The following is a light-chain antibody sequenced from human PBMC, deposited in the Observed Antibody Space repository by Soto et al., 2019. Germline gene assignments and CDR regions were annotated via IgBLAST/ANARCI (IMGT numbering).Light chain of an antibody. Sequence: EIVLTQSPATLSLSPGERATLSCRASQSVSSFLGWYQQKPGQAPRPRIYHASNRAPGIPARFSGSGSGTAFTLTISSLEPEDFAVYSCQQRRNWPLTFGPGTKVDI. CDR1: QSVSSF. CDR2: HAS. V-gene: IGKV3-11*01. CDR3: QQRRNWPLT. J-gene: IGKJ3*01.